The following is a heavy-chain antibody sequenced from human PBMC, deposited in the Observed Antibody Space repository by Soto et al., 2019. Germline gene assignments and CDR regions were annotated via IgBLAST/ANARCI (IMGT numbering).Heavy chain of an antibody. CDR3: VRGLGNSDH. Sequence: EVQLVESGGGLVQPGGSLRLSCVASEFTFSSYWMHWVRQVPGKEPVWVSFIASYGSSTKYADSVRGRFTISRDNAKNTLYLLMNSLRVEDTAVYYCVRGLGNSDHWGQGTLVTVSS. CDR2: IASYGSST. V-gene: IGHV3-74*03. CDR1: EFTFSSYW. J-gene: IGHJ4*02.